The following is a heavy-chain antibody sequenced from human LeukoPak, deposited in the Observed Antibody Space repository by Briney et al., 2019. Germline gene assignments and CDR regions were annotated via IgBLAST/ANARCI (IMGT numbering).Heavy chain of an antibody. CDR3: ARDSCSSTSCYHDY. V-gene: IGHV4-4*07. CDR1: GGSISSYY. D-gene: IGHD2-2*01. Sequence: ESSETLSLTCTVSGGSISSYYWSWIRQPAGKGLEWIGRIYTSGSTNYNPSLKSRVTMSVDTSKNQFSLKLSSVTAADTAVYYCARDSCSSTSCYHDYWGQGTLVTVSS. CDR2: IYTSGST. J-gene: IGHJ4*02.